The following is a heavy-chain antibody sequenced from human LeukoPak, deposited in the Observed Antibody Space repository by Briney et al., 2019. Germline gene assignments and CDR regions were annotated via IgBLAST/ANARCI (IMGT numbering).Heavy chain of an antibody. J-gene: IGHJ4*01. D-gene: IGHD2-8*02. V-gene: IGHV3-74*01. CDR2: TDAGGSST. CDR1: ELNFENHW. Sequence: GGSLRLSCAASELNFENHWMHWVRQVPGKGLEWVSRTDAGGSSTSYADSVRGRFSISRDNGKSTLYLQMNSLRVEDTAVYYCARGPPTGGGAYVGDYWGHGTLVTVSS. CDR3: ARGPPTGGGAYVGDY.